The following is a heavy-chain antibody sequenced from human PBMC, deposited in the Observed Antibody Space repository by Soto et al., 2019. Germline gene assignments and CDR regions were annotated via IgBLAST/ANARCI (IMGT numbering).Heavy chain of an antibody. V-gene: IGHV4-31*03. D-gene: IGHD3-16*01. CDR3: ARTFSEVFYNWFDP. CDR2: IYYSGST. Sequence: SETLSLTCTVSGGSISSGGYYWSWIRQHPGKGLEWIGYIYYSGSTYYNPSLKSRVTISVDTSKNQFSLKLSSVTAAHTAVYYCARTFSEVFYNWFDPWGQGTLVTVSS. J-gene: IGHJ5*02. CDR1: GGSISSGGYY.